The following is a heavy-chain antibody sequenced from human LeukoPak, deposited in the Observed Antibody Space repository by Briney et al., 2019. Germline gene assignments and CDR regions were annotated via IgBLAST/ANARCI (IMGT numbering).Heavy chain of an antibody. CDR3: ARGTDRYGDYEGVYFDY. J-gene: IGHJ4*02. V-gene: IGHV4-31*03. CDR1: GGSISSGGYY. CDR2: IYYSGST. Sequence: KSSETLSLTCTVSGGSISSGGYYWSWIRQHPGKGLEWIGYIYYSGSTYYNPSLKSRVTISVDTSKNQFSLKLSSVTAADTAVYYCARGTDRYGDYEGVYFDYWGQGTLVTVSS. D-gene: IGHD4-17*01.